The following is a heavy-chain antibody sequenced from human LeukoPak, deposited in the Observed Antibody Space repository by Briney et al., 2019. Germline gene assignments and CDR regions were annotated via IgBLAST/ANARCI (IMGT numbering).Heavy chain of an antibody. J-gene: IGHJ4*02. CDR1: GGTFSSYA. D-gene: IGHD3-16*01. CDR2: IIPILGIA. V-gene: IGHV1-69*04. Sequence: SVKVSCKASGGTFSSYAISWVRQAPGQGLEWRGRIIPILGIANYAQKFQGRVTITADKSTSTAYMELSSLRSEDTAVYYCARDRPNHGGSYIDYWGQGTLVTVSS. CDR3: ARDRPNHGGSYIDY.